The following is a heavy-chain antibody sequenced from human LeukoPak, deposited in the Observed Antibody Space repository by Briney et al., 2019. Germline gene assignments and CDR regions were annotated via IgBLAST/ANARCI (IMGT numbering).Heavy chain of an antibody. CDR1: GYSISSGYY. V-gene: IGHV4-38-2*02. J-gene: IGHJ6*02. D-gene: IGHD3-22*01. CDR3: ASTPLYYYDSSGQRAYGMDV. Sequence: SETLSLTCSVSGYSISSGYYWGWIRQPPGKGLEWIGYIYYSGSTNYNPSLKSRVTISVDTSKNQFSLKLSSVTAADTAVYYCASTPLYYYDSSGQRAYGMDVWGQGTTVTVSS. CDR2: IYYSGST.